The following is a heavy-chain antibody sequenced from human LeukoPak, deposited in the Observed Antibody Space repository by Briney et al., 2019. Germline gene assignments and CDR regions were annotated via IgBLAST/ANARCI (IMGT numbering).Heavy chain of an antibody. J-gene: IGHJ4*02. CDR2: FDPEDGET. CDR3: ATADVAVARTPDY. CDR1: GYTLTELS. V-gene: IGHV1-24*01. D-gene: IGHD2-15*01. Sequence: ASVKVSCKVSGYTLTELSMHWVRQAPGKGLEWMGRFDPEDGETIYAQKFQGRVTMTEDTSTNTAYMELSSLRSEDTAVYYCATADVAVARTPDYWGQGTLVTVSS.